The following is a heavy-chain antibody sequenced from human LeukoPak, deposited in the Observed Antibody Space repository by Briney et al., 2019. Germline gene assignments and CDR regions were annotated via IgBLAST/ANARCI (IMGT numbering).Heavy chain of an antibody. CDR3: ARGIQLWSYFDY. V-gene: IGHV3-64*01. D-gene: IGHD5-18*01. Sequence: GGSLRLSCAASGFTFSSYAMHWVRQAPGKGLEYVSAISSNGGSTYYANSVKGRFTISRDNSKNTLYLQMGSLRAEDMAVYYCARGIQLWSYFDYWGQGTLVTASS. CDR2: ISSNGGST. J-gene: IGHJ4*02. CDR1: GFTFSSYA.